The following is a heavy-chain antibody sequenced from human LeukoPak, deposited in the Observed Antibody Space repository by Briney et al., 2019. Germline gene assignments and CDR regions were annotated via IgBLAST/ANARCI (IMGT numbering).Heavy chain of an antibody. V-gene: IGHV1-8*03. CDR3: ARTLPGGVVDY. CDR1: GYTFTSYD. D-gene: IGHD1-14*01. Sequence: ASVKVSCKASGYTFTSYDINWVRQATGQGLEWMGWMNPNSANTGYAQKFQGRVTIGRDTSKSTAYMELSSLRSGDTAVYYCARTLPGGVVDYWGQATLVTVSS. CDR2: MNPNSANT. J-gene: IGHJ4*02.